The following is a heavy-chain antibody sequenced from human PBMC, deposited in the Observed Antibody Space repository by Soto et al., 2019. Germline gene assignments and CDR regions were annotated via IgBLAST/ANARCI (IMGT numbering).Heavy chain of an antibody. V-gene: IGHV4-39*01. CDR3: ARRVINFWSGYTPIYYFDY. CDR2: IYYSGST. D-gene: IGHD3-3*01. J-gene: IGHJ4*02. Sequence: PSETLSLTCTVSGGSISSSSYYWGWIRQPPGKGLEWIGSIYYSGSTYYNPSLKSRVTISVDTSKNQFSLKLSSVTAADTAVYYCARRVINFWSGYTPIYYFDYWGQGTLVTVSS. CDR1: GGSISSSSYY.